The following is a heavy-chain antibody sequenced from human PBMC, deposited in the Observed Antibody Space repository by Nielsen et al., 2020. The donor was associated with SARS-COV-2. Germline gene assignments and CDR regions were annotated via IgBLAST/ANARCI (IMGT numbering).Heavy chain of an antibody. V-gene: IGHV3-21*01. CDR3: ARDGWGYSGYDFYYYGMDV. CDR1: GFTFSSYA. D-gene: IGHD5-12*01. J-gene: IGHJ6*02. Sequence: GESLKISCAASGFTFSSYAMSWVRQAPGKGLEWVSSISSSSSYIYYADSVKGRFTISRDNAKNSLYLQMNSLRAEDTAVYYCARDGWGYSGYDFYYYGMDVWGQGTTVTVSS. CDR2: ISSSSSYI.